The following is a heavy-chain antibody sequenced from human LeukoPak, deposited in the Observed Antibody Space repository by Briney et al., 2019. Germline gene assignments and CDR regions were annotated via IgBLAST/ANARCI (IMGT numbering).Heavy chain of an antibody. CDR1: GFTFDDYT. D-gene: IGHD5-24*01. V-gene: IGHV3-9*01. J-gene: IGHJ4*02. Sequence: PGRSLRLSCAASGFTFDDYTMHWVRQAPGKGLEWVSGISWNSGSIGYADSVKGRFTISRDNAENSLYLQMNSLRAEDTALYYCAKDSGAARDGDIDYWGQGTLVTVSS. CDR3: AKDSGAARDGDIDY. CDR2: ISWNSGSI.